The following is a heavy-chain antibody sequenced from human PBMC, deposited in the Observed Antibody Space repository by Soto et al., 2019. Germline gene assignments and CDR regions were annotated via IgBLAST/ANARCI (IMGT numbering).Heavy chain of an antibody. V-gene: IGHV4-4*02. Sequence: QVQLQESGPGLVKPSGTLSLTCAVSGGSISSSNWWTWVRQVPGKGLEWIGEIYHDGSTNYNPSLKSGVTMSVDKSKNHFSLNLNSVTAADTAVYFCARAQGDVWGQGTTVTVSS. CDR3: ARAQGDV. CDR2: IYHDGST. J-gene: IGHJ6*02. CDR1: GGSISSSNW.